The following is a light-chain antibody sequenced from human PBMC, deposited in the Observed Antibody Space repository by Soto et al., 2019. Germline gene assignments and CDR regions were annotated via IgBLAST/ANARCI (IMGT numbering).Light chain of an antibody. CDR3: QHYGSSPFT. J-gene: IGKJ2*01. CDR2: GAS. V-gene: IGKV3-20*01. CDR1: QSISSSY. Sequence: EIVLTQSPGTLSLSPGERATVSCRASQSISSSYVAWYQQRPGQAPRLLIYGASSRATGIPDRFSGSGSGTDFTLTISRLEPEDFAVYYCQHYGSSPFTFGQGTKLEI.